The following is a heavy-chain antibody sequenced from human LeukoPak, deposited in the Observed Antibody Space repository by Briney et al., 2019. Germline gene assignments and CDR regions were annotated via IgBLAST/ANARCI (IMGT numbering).Heavy chain of an antibody. J-gene: IGHJ4*02. CDR1: GFTFSSYA. V-gene: IGHV3-23*01. Sequence: GGSLRLSCAASGFTFSSYAMSWVRQAPGKGLEWVSYISSSGDTTYYADSVKGRFTISRDKSKNTLYLQMNSLRAEDTAVYYCAKLGGQWLVNFYDYWGQGTLVTVSS. D-gene: IGHD6-19*01. CDR2: ISSSGDTT. CDR3: AKLGGQWLVNFYDY.